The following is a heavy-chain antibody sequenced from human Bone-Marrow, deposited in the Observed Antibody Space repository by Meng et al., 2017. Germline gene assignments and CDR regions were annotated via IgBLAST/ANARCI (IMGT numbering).Heavy chain of an antibody. CDR3: ARVSLQATIAAAGVVWFDP. Sequence: QVRLQESGPGLVKPSGTLSLTCAVSGGSISSSNWWSWVRQPPGKGLEWIGEIYHSGSTNYNPSLKSRVTISVDKSKNQFSLKLSSVTAADTAVYYCARVSLQATIAAAGVVWFDPWGQGTLVTVSS. CDR2: IYHSGST. D-gene: IGHD6-13*01. CDR1: GGSISSSNW. V-gene: IGHV4-4*02. J-gene: IGHJ5*02.